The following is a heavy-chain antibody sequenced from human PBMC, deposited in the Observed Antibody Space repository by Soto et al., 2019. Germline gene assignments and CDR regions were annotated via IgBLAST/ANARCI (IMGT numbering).Heavy chain of an antibody. J-gene: IGHJ5*02. CDR2: IYYSGST. V-gene: IGHV4-31*03. D-gene: IGHD6-6*01. CDR1: GGSISSGGYY. CDR3: AREGESIAAPNPRGGWFDP. Sequence: SETLSLTCTVSGGSISSGGYYWSWIRQHPGKGLEWIGYIYYSGSTYYNPSLKSRVTISVDTSKNQFSLRLSSVTAADTAVYYCAREGESIAAPNPRGGWFDPWGQGTLVTVSS.